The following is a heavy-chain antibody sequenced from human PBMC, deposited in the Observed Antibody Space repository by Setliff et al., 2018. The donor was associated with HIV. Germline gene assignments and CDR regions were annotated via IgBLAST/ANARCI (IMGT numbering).Heavy chain of an antibody. CDR2: IYTSGST. CDR1: GGSISSYY. CDR3: AATSDTAMVVNWYFDL. Sequence: PSETLSLTCTVSGGSISSYYWSWIRQPPGKGLEWIGYIYTSGSTNYNPSLKSRVTISVDTSKNQFSLKLSSVTAADTAVYYCAATSDTAMVVNWYFDLWGRGTLVTVSS. V-gene: IGHV4-4*08. J-gene: IGHJ2*01. D-gene: IGHD5-18*01.